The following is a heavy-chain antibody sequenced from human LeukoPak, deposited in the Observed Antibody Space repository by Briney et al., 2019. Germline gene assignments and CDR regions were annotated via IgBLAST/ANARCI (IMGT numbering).Heavy chain of an antibody. J-gene: IGHJ1*01. Sequence: GGSLRLSCAASGFTFSDYNMNWVRQAPGKGLEWVSYSSSSGSTIYYADSVKGRFTISRDNSKNTLYLQMNSLRAEDTAVYYCAKTRRHWGQGTLVTVSS. CDR1: GFTFSDYN. CDR2: SSSSGSTI. V-gene: IGHV3-48*01. CDR3: AKTRRH. D-gene: IGHD1/OR15-1a*01.